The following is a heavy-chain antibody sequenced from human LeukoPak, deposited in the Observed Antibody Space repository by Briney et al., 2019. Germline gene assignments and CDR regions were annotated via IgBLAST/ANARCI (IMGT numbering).Heavy chain of an antibody. V-gene: IGHV3-48*04. CDR2: ISSSSSTI. J-gene: IGHJ4*02. D-gene: IGHD2-2*01. CDR1: GFTFSSYS. Sequence: GGSLRLSCAASGFTFSSYSMNWVRQAPGKGLEWGSYISSSSSTIYYADSVKGRFTISRDNAKNSLYLQMNSLRAEDTAVYYCARGGVDIVVVPAAPFDYWGQGTLVTVSS. CDR3: ARGGVDIVVVPAAPFDY.